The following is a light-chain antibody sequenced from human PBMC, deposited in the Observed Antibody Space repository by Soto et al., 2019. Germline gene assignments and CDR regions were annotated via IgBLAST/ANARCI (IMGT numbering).Light chain of an antibody. V-gene: IGKV1D-12*01. Sequence: HVTQSRASVPASLGDRVPITCRASQHIAGYLAWYQHKPGRTPELLIHGASRLQSGVPARFSGSGSGTDFTLSINSLQPEDFATYYCQQAYSFPITFGQGTRLEIK. J-gene: IGKJ5*01. CDR1: QHIAGY. CDR3: QQAYSFPIT. CDR2: GAS.